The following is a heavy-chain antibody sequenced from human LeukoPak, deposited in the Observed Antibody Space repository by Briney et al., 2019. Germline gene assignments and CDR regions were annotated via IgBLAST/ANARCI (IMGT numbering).Heavy chain of an antibody. CDR1: GYSFTSYW. Sequence: GESLKISCKGAGYSFTSYWIGWVRQMPGKALEWMGIIYPGDSDTRYSPSFQGQVTISADKSITTAYLEWSSLKASDTAMDYCARNPSPPSGLYYMDVWGKGTTVTVSS. CDR3: ARNPSPPSGLYYMDV. CDR2: IYPGDSDT. V-gene: IGHV5-51*01. J-gene: IGHJ6*03.